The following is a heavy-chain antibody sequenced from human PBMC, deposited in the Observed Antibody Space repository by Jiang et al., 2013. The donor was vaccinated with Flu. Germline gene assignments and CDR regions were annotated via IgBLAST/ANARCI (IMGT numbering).Heavy chain of an antibody. D-gene: IGHD1-7*01. J-gene: IGHJ4*02. CDR2: IYYSGST. Sequence: PGLVKPSETLSLTCSVSGGSISYYYWSWIRQPPGKGLEWIGYIYYSGSTNYNPSLKSRVTISVGTSKNQVSLNLTSVTAADTAIYYCAKYQVGTMLEYWGQGTLVTVSS. CDR1: GGSISYYY. V-gene: IGHV4-59*12. CDR3: AKYQVGTMLEY.